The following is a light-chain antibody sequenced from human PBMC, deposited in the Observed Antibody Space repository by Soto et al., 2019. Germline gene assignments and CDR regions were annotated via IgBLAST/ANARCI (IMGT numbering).Light chain of an antibody. CDR3: QTWDTGIVI. V-gene: IGLV4-69*01. CDR2: LNSDGSH. CDR1: RGHSSNA. Sequence: QLVLTQSPSASASLGPSVKLTCTLSRGHSSNAIAWHQQQPEKGPRYLMKLNSDGSHSKGDGIPDRFSGSSSGAERYLTISSLQSEDEADYYCQTWDTGIVIFGGGTKLTVL. J-gene: IGLJ2*01.